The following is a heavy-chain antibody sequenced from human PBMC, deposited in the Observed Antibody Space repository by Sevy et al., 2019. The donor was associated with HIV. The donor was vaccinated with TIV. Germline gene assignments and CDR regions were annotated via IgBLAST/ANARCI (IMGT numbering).Heavy chain of an antibody. CDR1: GFSFSYYG. V-gene: IGHV3-30*18. CDR3: ANAYSGSYSHSYLYALDV. Sequence: RGSLRLSCTGSGFSFSYYGIHWVRQAPGKGLDWVALISHDGINEYYADSVKGRFTISRDNSKNTVYLEMNRLRNEDTAIYFCANAYSGSYSHSYLYALDVWGQGTTVTVSS. CDR2: ISHDGINE. J-gene: IGHJ6*02. D-gene: IGHD1-26*01.